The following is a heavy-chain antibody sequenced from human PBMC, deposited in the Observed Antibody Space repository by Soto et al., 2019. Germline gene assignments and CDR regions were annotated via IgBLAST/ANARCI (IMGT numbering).Heavy chain of an antibody. V-gene: IGHV4-39*01. J-gene: IGHJ4*02. CDR3: ARHFVAVVIKGWGY. Sequence: QLKLQESGPGLVKPSETLSPTCTVSGGSIDRSNYYWDWIRQPPGKGPEWIGPPYYNGNAYYTPSLQSRVTMSVDTSKNQFSLKLISVTAADTAVYYCARHFVAVVIKGWGYWGQGTLVTVSS. D-gene: IGHD3-22*01. CDR2: PYYNGNA. CDR1: GGSIDRSNYY.